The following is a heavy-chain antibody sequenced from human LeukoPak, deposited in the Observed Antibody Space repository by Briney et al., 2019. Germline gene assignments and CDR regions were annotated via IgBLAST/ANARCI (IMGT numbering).Heavy chain of an antibody. CDR3: ARTPSSSFFRGRWLDR. J-gene: IGHJ5*02. CDR2: ISTSGSTI. D-gene: IGHD6-6*01. Sequence: GRSLRLSCAASGFTLSDYYISWIRQAPRTGLEWVSYISTSGSTIYYADSVKGRFTIYMDNAKNSLYLQMNSLRAEYTAVYYCARTPSSSFFRGRWLDRWGQGTLVTVSS. V-gene: IGHV3-11*01. CDR1: GFTLSDYY.